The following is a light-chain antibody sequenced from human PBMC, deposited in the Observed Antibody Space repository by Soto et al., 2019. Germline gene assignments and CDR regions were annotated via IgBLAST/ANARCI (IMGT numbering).Light chain of an antibody. J-gene: IGLJ2*01. CDR1: RSNIGGNI. CDR3: AAWDDSLNGVV. V-gene: IGLV1-44*01. Sequence: QSVLTHPPSASGTPGQRVTISCSGSRSNIGGNIVNWYQQLPGTAPKLLMFGNDQRPSWVPDRFSGSKSGTSASLAISGLQSEDEANYYCAAWDDSLNGVVFGGGTKLTVL. CDR2: GND.